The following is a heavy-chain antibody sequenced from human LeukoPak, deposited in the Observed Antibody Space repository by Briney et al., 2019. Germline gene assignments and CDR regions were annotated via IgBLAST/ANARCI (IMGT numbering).Heavy chain of an antibody. D-gene: IGHD3-22*01. Sequence: SVKVSCKASGGTFSSYAISWVRQAPGQGLEWMGGIIPIFGTANYAQKFQGRVTITADESTSTAYMELRSLRSDDTAVYYCARDTPEYYYDSSGYYPPDYWGQGTLVTVSS. V-gene: IGHV1-69*01. CDR1: GGTFSSYA. CDR3: ARDTPEYYYDSSGYYPPDY. J-gene: IGHJ4*02. CDR2: IIPIFGTA.